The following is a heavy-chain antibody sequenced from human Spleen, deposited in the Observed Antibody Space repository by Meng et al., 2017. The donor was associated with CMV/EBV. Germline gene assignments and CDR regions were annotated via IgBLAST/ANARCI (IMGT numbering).Heavy chain of an antibody. V-gene: IGHV1-18*01. J-gene: IGHJ4*02. CDR3: ARDTIFGVFGPDC. D-gene: IGHD3-3*01. CDR2: ISGFTGNT. CDR1: GYTFTNYG. Sequence: AAGYTFTNYGVSWIRQDPGQGLEWMGWISGFTGNTNYSQKFQGRVTMTTDTSTSTAYMDLRSLKSDDTAVYYCARDTIFGVFGPDCWGQGTLVTVSS.